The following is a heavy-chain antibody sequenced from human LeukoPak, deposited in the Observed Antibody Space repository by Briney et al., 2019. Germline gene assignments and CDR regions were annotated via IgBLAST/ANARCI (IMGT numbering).Heavy chain of an antibody. V-gene: IGHV3-30*18. Sequence: GGSLRLSCAASGFTFSSYGMHWVRQAPGKGLEWVAVISYDGSNKYYADSVKGRFTISRNNSKNTLYLQMNSLRAEDTAVYYCAKGLQFDPWGQGTLVTVSS. CDR2: ISYDGSNK. CDR1: GFTFSSYG. D-gene: IGHD4-11*01. CDR3: AKGLQFDP. J-gene: IGHJ5*02.